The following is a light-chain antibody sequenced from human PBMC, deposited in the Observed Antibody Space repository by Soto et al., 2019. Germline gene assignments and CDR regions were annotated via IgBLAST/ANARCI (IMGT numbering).Light chain of an antibody. Sequence: PGERATLSCRASQRIGTYLAWYQQKPGQAPRLLIYDASNRATGIPARFTGGGSGTDFTLTITSLEPEDFAVYYCQQRNPLTFGGGTKVEIK. J-gene: IGKJ4*01. V-gene: IGKV3-11*01. CDR3: QQRNPLT. CDR2: DAS. CDR1: QRIGTY.